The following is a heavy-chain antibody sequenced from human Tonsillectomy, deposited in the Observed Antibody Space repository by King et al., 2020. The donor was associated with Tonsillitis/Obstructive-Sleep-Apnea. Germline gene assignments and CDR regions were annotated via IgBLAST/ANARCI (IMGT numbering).Heavy chain of an antibody. V-gene: IGHV4-59*01. CDR1: GGSFSSYY. D-gene: IGHD4-11*01. CDR3: ARVPFPYETVTTGGWFDP. Sequence: VQLQESGPGLVKPSETLSLTCTVSGGSFSSYYWSWLRQPPGKGLECIGYIYYSGSTNYNPSLKSRVTISVDTSKNQFSLKLSSVTAADTAVYYCARVPFPYETVTTGGWFDPWGQGTLVTVSS. CDR2: IYYSGST. J-gene: IGHJ5*02.